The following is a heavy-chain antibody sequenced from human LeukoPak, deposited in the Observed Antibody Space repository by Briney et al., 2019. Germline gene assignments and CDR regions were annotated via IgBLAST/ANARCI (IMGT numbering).Heavy chain of an antibody. CDR1: GFSFSGYS. J-gene: IGHJ4*02. Sequence: PGGSLRLTCAASGFSFSGYSVNWVRQPPGQGLEWISYISRGSHTIYYADSVRGRFTISRDDAKNSLYLQMNSLRAEDTGIYYCSRETTSGYWGQGTLVTVSS. CDR2: ISRGSHTI. V-gene: IGHV3-48*04. D-gene: IGHD1-1*01. CDR3: SRETTSGY.